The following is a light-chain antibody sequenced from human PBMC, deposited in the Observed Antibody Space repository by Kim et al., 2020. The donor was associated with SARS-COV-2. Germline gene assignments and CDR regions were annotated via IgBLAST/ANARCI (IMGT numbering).Light chain of an antibody. Sequence: VVLTQSPGTLSLSPGERATLFCTASEIVTGDYLAWYQHKARQAPRLLIYGSAIGATCTPDRLSGSGSGTEFELTISRVEPEDFAMYCRQQFGTPPVAFGPGTRVDIK. CDR3: QQFGTPPVA. J-gene: IGKJ3*01. CDR1: EIVTGDY. CDR2: GSA. V-gene: IGKV3-20*01.